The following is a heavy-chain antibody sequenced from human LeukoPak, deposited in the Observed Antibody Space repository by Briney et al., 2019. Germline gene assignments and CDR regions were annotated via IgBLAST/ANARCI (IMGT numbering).Heavy chain of an antibody. CDR3: ATGRDTYNYGLRNYYFDH. CDR1: GYTLTELS. V-gene: IGHV1-24*01. CDR2: FDPEDGEI. D-gene: IGHD5-18*01. J-gene: IGHJ4*02. Sequence: ASVKVSCKVSGYTLTELSIHWVRQAPGKGPGWMGGFDPEDGEIIYAQKFEDRVTMTEDTPTDTAYMELTSLRSEDTAVYYCATGRDTYNYGLRNYYFDHWGQGTLVTVSS.